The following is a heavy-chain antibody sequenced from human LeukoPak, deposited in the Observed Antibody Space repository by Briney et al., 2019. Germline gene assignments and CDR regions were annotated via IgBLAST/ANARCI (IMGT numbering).Heavy chain of an antibody. CDR1: GGSISSSSYY. CDR2: IYYSGST. V-gene: IGHV4-39*07. D-gene: IGHD3-22*01. CDR3: ARDHRSITMIRDWFDP. J-gene: IGHJ5*02. Sequence: SETLSLTCTVSGGSISSSSYYWGWIRQPPGKGLEWIGSIYYSGSTYYNPSLKSRVTISVDTSKNQFSLKLSSVTAADTAVYYCARDHRSITMIRDWFDPWGQGTLVTVSS.